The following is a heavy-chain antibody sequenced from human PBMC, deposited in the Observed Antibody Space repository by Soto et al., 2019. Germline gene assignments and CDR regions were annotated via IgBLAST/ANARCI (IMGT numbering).Heavy chain of an antibody. D-gene: IGHD2-2*02. CDR3: AKSPNFYCSSPNCYKYYFDH. V-gene: IGHV3-30*18. CDR2: ISYDGSEK. CDR1: GFTFNTYG. Sequence: GSLRLSCAASGFTFNTYGMHWVRQAPGKGLEWVAVISYDGSEKYYVDSVKGRFTISKDNSKNTLYLQMNSLRPEDTAVYYCAKSPNFYCSSPNCYKYYFDHWGQGTRVTVSS. J-gene: IGHJ4*02.